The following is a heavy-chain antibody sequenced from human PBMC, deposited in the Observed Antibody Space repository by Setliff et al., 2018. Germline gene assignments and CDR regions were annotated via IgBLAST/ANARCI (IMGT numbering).Heavy chain of an antibody. D-gene: IGHD3-10*01. CDR3: ARASYGWGSHYKIKWFDP. CDR2: INPNSGGA. CDR1: GYTFAGYY. J-gene: IGHJ5*02. V-gene: IGHV1-2*02. Sequence: ASVKVSCKASGYTFAGYYMHWVRQAPGQGLEWMGWINPNSGGANYAQKFQGRVTMTRDTSISTGYMELSRLRSDDTAVYYCARASYGWGSHYKIKWFDPWGQGTLVTVSS.